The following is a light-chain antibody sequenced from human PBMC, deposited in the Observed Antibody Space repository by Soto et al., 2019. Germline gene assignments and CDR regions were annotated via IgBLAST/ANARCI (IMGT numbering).Light chain of an antibody. J-gene: IGKJ4*01. V-gene: IGKV1-5*03. CDR3: QQYHSFPLT. CDR1: QSISSS. Sequence: DFQMTQSPSTLSASVGDRVTITCRASQSISSSLAWYQQKPGKAPKLLIYKASSLESGVPSRFSGSGSGTEFTLTISGLQPDDFATYYCQQYHSFPLTFGGGTKVEIK. CDR2: KAS.